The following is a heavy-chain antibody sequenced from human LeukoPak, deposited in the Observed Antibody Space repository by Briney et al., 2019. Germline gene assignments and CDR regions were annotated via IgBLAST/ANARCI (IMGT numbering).Heavy chain of an antibody. J-gene: IGHJ4*02. CDR3: ARDKGTEYSSSWYGGAFDY. CDR1: GFTFSSYA. D-gene: IGHD6-13*01. CDR2: ISYDGSNK. V-gene: IGHV3-30-3*01. Sequence: GGSLRLSCAASGFTFSSYAMHWVRQAPGKGLEWVAVISYDGSNKYYADSVKGRFTISRDNSKNTLYLQMNSLRAEDTAVYYCARDKGTEYSSSWYGGAFDYWGQGTLVTVSS.